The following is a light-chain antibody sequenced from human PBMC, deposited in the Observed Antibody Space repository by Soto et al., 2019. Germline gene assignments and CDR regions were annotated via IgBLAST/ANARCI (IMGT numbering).Light chain of an antibody. CDR2: SAS. Sequence: EIVLTQSPGTLSLSPGDTATLSCRASQTVTCNYLAWYHQKPGQAPRLLIHSASTRATGVPDRFSASGTGTDFTLTISRLEPEDFAVYYCQQYSASPRTFGQGTKVEVK. V-gene: IGKV3-20*01. CDR1: QTVTCNY. J-gene: IGKJ1*01. CDR3: QQYSASPRT.